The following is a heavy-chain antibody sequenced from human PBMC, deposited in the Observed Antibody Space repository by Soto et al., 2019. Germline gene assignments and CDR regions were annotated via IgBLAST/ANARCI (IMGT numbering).Heavy chain of an antibody. CDR1: GFTFSSYA. CDR3: AKDRFKGYYYDSSGYLDAFDI. Sequence: PGGSLRLSCAASGFTFSSYAMSWVRQAPGKGLEWVSAISGSGGSTYYADSVKGRFTISRDNSKNTLYLQMNSLRAEDTAVYYCAKDRFKGYYYDSSGYLDAFDIWGQGTMVTVSS. J-gene: IGHJ3*02. D-gene: IGHD3-22*01. V-gene: IGHV3-23*01. CDR2: ISGSGGST.